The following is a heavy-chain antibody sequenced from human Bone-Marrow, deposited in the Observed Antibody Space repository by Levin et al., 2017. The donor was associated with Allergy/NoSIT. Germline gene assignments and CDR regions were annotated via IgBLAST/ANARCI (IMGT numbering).Heavy chain of an antibody. CDR1: GFTVSTNY. CDR3: AKCSGWYGKGSFDL. V-gene: IGHV3-53*01. J-gene: IGHJ2*01. D-gene: IGHD6-19*01. Sequence: GGSLRLSCAASGFTVSTNYMSWVRQAPGKGLEWVSVIYSGGDTKYTESVKGRFTISRDNSKNTLHLQMNSLRAEDTAVYYCAKCSGWYGKGSFDLWGR. CDR2: IYSGGDT.